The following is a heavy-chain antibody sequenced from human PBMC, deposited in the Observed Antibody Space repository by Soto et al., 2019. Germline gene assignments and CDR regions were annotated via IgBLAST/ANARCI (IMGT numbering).Heavy chain of an antibody. CDR1: GGSISSSSYY. Sequence: QLQLQESGPGLVKPSETLSLTCTVSGGSISSSSYYWGWIRQPPGKGLEWIGSIYYSGSTYYNPSLKSRVTISVDTSNNQFSLKLSAVTAADMAVYYCARPLLLSADSMDVWGQGTTVTVSS. J-gene: IGHJ6*02. V-gene: IGHV4-39*01. CDR2: IYYSGST. D-gene: IGHD1-26*01. CDR3: ARPLLLSADSMDV.